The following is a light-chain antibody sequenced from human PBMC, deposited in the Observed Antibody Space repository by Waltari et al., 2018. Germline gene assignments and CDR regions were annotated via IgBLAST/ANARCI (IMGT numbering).Light chain of an antibody. V-gene: IGLV8-61*01. Sequence: QTVVTQEPSFSVSPGGTVTLTCGLSSGSVPNSYYPSWYQQTPGQAPRTLIYSTNTRSSGVPDRFSGSILGNKAALTITGAQADDESDYYCVLYMGSGISVFGGGTKLTVL. J-gene: IGLJ3*02. CDR3: VLYMGSGISV. CDR1: SGSVPNSYY. CDR2: STN.